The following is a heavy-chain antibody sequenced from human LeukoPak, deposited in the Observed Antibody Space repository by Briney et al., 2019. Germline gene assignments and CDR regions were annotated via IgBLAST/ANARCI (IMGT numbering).Heavy chain of an antibody. V-gene: IGHV1-2*02. CDR1: AYTFTGYY. J-gene: IGHJ5*02. CDR2: INPNSGGT. CDR3: ARGSITIFGVVPTPFDP. D-gene: IGHD3-3*01. Sequence: ASVKVSCKASAYTFTGYYMHWVRQAPGQGLEWMVWINPNSGGTNYAQKFQGRVTMTRDTSISTAYMEMSRLRSDDTAVYYCARGSITIFGVVPTPFDPWGQGTLVTVSS.